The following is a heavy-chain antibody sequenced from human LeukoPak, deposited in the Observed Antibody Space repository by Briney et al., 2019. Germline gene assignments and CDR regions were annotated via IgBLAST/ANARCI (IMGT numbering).Heavy chain of an antibody. D-gene: IGHD2-2*01. Sequence: YPGGSLRLSCAASGFTFSSYSMNWVRQAPGKGLEWVSYISSSSSTIYYADSVKGRFTISRDNAKNSLYLQMNSLRAEDTAVYYCARSPRFGTSGAYYYYGMDVWGQGTTVTVSS. CDR1: GFTFSSYS. V-gene: IGHV3-48*04. J-gene: IGHJ6*02. CDR2: ISSSSSTI. CDR3: ARSPRFGTSGAYYYYGMDV.